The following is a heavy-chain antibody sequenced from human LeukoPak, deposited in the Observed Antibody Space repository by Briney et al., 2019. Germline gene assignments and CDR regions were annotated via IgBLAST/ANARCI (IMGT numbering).Heavy chain of an antibody. J-gene: IGHJ3*01. CDR3: ARADGTNSGTNGFDV. CDR1: GYRLKVYD. D-gene: IGHD4-23*01. V-gene: IGHV1-18*01. CDR2: SNTYTGCT. Sequence: ASVKVSCKSSGYRLKVYDSLWVRPAPGHGLDYVGWSNTYTGCTNYAQKFEGRVSMITDTSTRTAYVELTNLTSSDSGLYYCARADGTNSGTNGFDVWGLGTMVTVAS.